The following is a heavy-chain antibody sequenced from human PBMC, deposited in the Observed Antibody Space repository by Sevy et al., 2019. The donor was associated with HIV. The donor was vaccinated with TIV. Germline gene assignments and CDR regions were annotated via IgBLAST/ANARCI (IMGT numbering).Heavy chain of an antibody. V-gene: IGHV3-23*01. Sequence: GGSLRLSCTASGFTFSTYAMSWVRQAPGKGLEWVSGISGSASTTYYGGAAYYADSVKGRFTITRDNAKNTLYLEMNSLRDEDSAVFHCARGLLARLRGDYWYFDLWGRGTLVTVSS. CDR1: GFTFSTYA. CDR3: ARGLLARLRGDYWYFDL. J-gene: IGHJ2*01. CDR2: ISGSASTTYYGGAA. D-gene: IGHD3-10*01.